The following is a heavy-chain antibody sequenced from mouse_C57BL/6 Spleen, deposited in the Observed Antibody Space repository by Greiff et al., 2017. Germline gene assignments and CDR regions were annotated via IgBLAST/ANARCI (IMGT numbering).Heavy chain of an antibody. J-gene: IGHJ4*01. CDR2: ISSGSSTI. V-gene: IGHV5-17*01. Sequence: EVKVEASGGGLVKPGGSLKLSCAASGFTFSDYGMHWVRQAPEKGLEWVAYISSGSSTIYYADTVKGRFTISRDNAKNTLFLQMTSLRSEDTAMYYCARKLRAMDYWGQGTSVTVSS. D-gene: IGHD1-1*01. CDR3: ARKLRAMDY. CDR1: GFTFSDYG.